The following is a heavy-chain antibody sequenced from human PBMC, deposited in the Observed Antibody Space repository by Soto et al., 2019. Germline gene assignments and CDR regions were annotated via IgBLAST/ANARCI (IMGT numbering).Heavy chain of an antibody. CDR1: GFTFSSYS. Sequence: PGGSLRLSCAAFGFTFSSYSMNWVRQAPGKGLEWVSYISSSSSTIYYADSVKGRFTISRDNAKNSLYLQMNSLRDEDTAVYYCARDPEIPLLAGTDYYYYGMDVWGQGTTVTVSS. CDR3: ARDPEIPLLAGTDYYYYGMDV. CDR2: ISSSSSTI. D-gene: IGHD2-15*01. V-gene: IGHV3-48*02. J-gene: IGHJ6*02.